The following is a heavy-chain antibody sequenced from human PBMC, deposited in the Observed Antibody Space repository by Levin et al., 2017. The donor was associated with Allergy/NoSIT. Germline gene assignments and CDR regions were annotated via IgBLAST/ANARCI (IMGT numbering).Heavy chain of an antibody. CDR1: GFTFSTYG. Sequence: GGSLRLSCAASGFTFSTYGMHWVRQAPGKGLEWVAVMSYDESKNYYADSVKGRFTISRDNSKNMLYLQVNSLRAEDTAVYYCARGRGPLEYFFDYWGQGTLVSVSS. CDR3: ARGRGPLEYFFDY. V-gene: IGHV3-30*03. D-gene: IGHD2-15*01. J-gene: IGHJ4*02. CDR2: MSYDESKN.